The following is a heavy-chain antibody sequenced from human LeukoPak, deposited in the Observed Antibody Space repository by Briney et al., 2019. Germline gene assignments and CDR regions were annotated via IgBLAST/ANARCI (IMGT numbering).Heavy chain of an antibody. D-gene: IGHD3-22*01. CDR2: INPNSGGT. V-gene: IGHV1-2*02. Sequence: ASVKVSCKASGYTFTSYGISWVRQAPGQGLEWMGWINPNSGGTNYAQKFQGRVTMTRDTSISTAYMGLSRLRSDDTAVYHCAREMIVVVIMRGVDYWGQGTLVTVSS. J-gene: IGHJ4*02. CDR1: GYTFTSYG. CDR3: AREMIVVVIMRGVDY.